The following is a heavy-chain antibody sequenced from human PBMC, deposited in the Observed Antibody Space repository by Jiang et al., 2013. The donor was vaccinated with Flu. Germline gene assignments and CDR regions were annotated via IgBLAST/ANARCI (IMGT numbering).Heavy chain of an antibody. CDR2: IDWDADE. D-gene: IGHD6-13*01. V-gene: IGHV2-70*01. CDR3: ARVGGSTWHFDY. CDR1: GFSLSTRGMC. Sequence: TQTLSLTCTFSGFSLSTRGMCVSWIRQPPGKALEWLALIDWDADEYYSTSLKTRLTISRDTSKNQVILTMTNMDPADTATYYCARVGGSTWHFDYWGQGALVHRLL. J-gene: IGHJ4*02.